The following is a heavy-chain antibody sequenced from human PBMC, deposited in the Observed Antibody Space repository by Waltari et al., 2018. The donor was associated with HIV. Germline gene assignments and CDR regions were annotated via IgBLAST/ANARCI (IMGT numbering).Heavy chain of an antibody. Sequence: EAQLVESGGDLVQRGGSLRLSCAASGFSFSSNDMHWVRQVRGKGLECVSGIGSNGATYYADSVKGRFTISRDNAKNSLYLQMNSLQVEDTAMYYCAKDWTPIGLWYFDLWGRGTLVTVSS. D-gene: IGHD1-1*01. J-gene: IGHJ2*01. CDR1: GFSFSSND. CDR2: IGSNGAT. V-gene: IGHV3-13*01. CDR3: AKDWTPIGLWYFDL.